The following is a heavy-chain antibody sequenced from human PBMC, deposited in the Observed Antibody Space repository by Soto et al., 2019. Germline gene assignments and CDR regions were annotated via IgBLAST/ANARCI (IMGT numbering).Heavy chain of an antibody. D-gene: IGHD6-13*01. CDR3: AHYSSTSSFDY. CDR2: IYWDDDK. J-gene: IGHJ4*02. CDR1: GFSLSTSGMG. V-gene: IGHV2-5*02. Sequence: QITLKESGPTLVKPTQTFTLACTFSGFSLSTSGMGVGWIRQPPGKALQWLALIYWDDDKRYSPSLKSRLTITNETSKNQAVLTMTNMDPVDTATYYCAHYSSTSSFDYWGQGTLVTVSS.